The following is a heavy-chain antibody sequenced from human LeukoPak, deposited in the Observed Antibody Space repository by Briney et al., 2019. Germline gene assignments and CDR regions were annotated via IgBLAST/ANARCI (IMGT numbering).Heavy chain of an antibody. V-gene: IGHV1-46*01. CDR2: INPSGGST. CDR1: GYTFTSYY. Sequence: ASVKVSCKASGYTFTSYYMHWVRQAPGQGLGWMGIINPSGGSTSYAQKFQGRVTMTRDTSTSTVYMELSSLRSEDTAVYYCARASALVWFDPWGQGTLVTVSS. D-gene: IGHD3-10*01. CDR3: ARASALVWFDP. J-gene: IGHJ5*02.